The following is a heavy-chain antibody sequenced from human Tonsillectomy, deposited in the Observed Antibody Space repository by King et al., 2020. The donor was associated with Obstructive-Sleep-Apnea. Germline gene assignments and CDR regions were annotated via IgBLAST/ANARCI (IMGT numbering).Heavy chain of an antibody. J-gene: IGHJ6*02. CDR2: INPNTGGT. Sequence: VQLVQSGAEVKKPGASVKVSCKASGYTFTGYYIHWVRQAPGQGLEWMGWINPNTGGTNYAQKFQGRVTMTSDTSVSTACMELSRLRSDDTAVYFCARHKLADYYYHGMDVWGQGTTVTVSS. CDR1: GYTFTGYY. V-gene: IGHV1-2*02. D-gene: IGHD6-13*01. CDR3: ARHKLADYYYHGMDV.